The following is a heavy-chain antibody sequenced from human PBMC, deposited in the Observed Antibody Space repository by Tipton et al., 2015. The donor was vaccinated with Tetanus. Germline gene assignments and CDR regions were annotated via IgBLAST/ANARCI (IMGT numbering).Heavy chain of an antibody. CDR2: IYHTGST. J-gene: IGHJ4*02. V-gene: IGHV4-30-2*02. CDR1: GGLISTGGYS. D-gene: IGHD3-10*01. Sequence: LRLSCGVSGGLISTGGYSWSWFRQPPGKGLEWIGYIYHTGSTYYNPFLKSRVTISVDTSKSQFSLRLTSVTAADTAVYYCARSKLLWFGESLSGFDSWGQGTLVTVSA. CDR3: ARSKLLWFGESLSGFDS.